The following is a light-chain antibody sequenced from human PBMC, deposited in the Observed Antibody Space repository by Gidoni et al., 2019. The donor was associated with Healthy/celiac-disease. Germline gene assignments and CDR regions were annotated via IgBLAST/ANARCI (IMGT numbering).Light chain of an antibody. CDR1: SSNIGNNA. Sequence: QSVLTQPPSVSETPSQKVTISCSGSSSNIGNNAVNWYQQLPGKAPNLLISSDYLLPSGVSDRFSGSKSGTSASLSISGRQSEDEADYYCAAWDDSLILWVFGGGTKLTVL. CDR3: AAWDDSLILWV. V-gene: IGLV1-36*01. J-gene: IGLJ3*02. CDR2: SDY.